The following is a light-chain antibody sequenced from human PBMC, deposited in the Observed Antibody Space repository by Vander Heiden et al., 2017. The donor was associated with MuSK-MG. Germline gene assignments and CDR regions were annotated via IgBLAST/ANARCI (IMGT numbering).Light chain of an antibody. CDR2: LGS. V-gene: IGKV2-28*01. J-gene: IGKJ4*01. CDR3: MLALQTPLT. Sequence: DIVMTQSPLSLPVTPGEPASISCRSSQSLLHSNGYTYLDWYLQKPGQSPQPLIFLGSNRGAGVPDGFSGGGSGANFTLIISRVEAEDVGVYYCMLALQTPLTFGGGTKVEIK. CDR1: QSLLHSNGYTY.